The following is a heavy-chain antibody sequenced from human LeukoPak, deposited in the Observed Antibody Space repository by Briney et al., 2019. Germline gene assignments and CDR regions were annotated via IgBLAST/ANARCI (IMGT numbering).Heavy chain of an antibody. D-gene: IGHD3-10*01. J-gene: IGHJ6*02. V-gene: IGHV3-21*01. CDR1: GFTFSIYS. CDR3: ARRSFYYGSGSSKPVFYGMDV. Sequence: GGSLRLSCAASGFTFSIYSMNWVRQAPGKGLEWVSSISSSSCYIYYADSVKGRFTISRDNAKNSLYLQMNSLRAEDTAVYYCARRSFYYGSGSSKPVFYGMDVWGQGTTVTVSS. CDR2: ISSSSCYI.